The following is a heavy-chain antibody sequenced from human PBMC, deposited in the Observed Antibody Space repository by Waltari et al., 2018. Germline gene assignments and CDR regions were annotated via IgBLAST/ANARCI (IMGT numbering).Heavy chain of an antibody. V-gene: IGHV1-69*05. D-gene: IGHD3-22*01. CDR3: ARGVVITQLPNYGMDV. J-gene: IGHJ6*02. Sequence: QVQLVQSGAEVKKPGSSVKVSCKASGGTFSSYAISWVRQAPGQGLEWMGGIIPIFGTANYATKFQGRVTITTDESTSTAYMELSSLRSEDTAVYYCARGVVITQLPNYGMDVWGQGTTVTVSS. CDR1: GGTFSSYA. CDR2: IIPIFGTA.